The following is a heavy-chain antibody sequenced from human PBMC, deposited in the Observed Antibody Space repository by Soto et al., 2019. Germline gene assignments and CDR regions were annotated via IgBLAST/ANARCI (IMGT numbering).Heavy chain of an antibody. CDR2: INAYNGHT. D-gene: IGHD1-26*01. CDR1: GYTFTNYG. Sequence: QVQLVQSGAEVKKPGASVKVSCKASGYTFTNYGISWVRQAPGQGLEWMGWINAYNGHTKYAQKLQGRDTMTTDTSTSTVYMGLRSMRSDDTVVCYCANAEATAQLDCWCQGSLVTVSP. J-gene: IGHJ4*02. CDR3: ANAEATAQLDC. V-gene: IGHV1-18*01.